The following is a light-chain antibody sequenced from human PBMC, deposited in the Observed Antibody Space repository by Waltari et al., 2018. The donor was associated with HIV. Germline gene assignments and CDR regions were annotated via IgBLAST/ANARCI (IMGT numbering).Light chain of an antibody. CDR1: QSISGA. CDR2: DAC. J-gene: IGKJ4*01. Sequence: EVPLPQSPATPSLSPGESATLSCRASQSISGAVAWYQQKPGQSPRLLIYDACRRYTGIPARFRGSGSGTDFTLTLSSLEPEDFGIYYCQQGSGWPPAFSFGGGTRVDIK. CDR3: QQGSGWPPAFS. V-gene: IGKV3-11*01.